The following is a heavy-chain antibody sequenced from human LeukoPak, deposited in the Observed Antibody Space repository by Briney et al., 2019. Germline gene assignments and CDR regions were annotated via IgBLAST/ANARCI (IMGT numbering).Heavy chain of an antibody. CDR3: ARDLSCSSTSCYPSSYYYYMDV. CDR2: IKQDGSEK. V-gene: IGHV3-7*01. Sequence: GGSLRLSCAASGFTFSSYWMSWVRQAPGKGLEWVANIKQDGSEKYYVDSVKGRFTISIDNAKNSLYLQMNSLRAEDTAVYYCARDLSCSSTSCYPSSYYYYMDVWGKGTTVTVSS. CDR1: GFTFSSYW. D-gene: IGHD2-2*01. J-gene: IGHJ6*03.